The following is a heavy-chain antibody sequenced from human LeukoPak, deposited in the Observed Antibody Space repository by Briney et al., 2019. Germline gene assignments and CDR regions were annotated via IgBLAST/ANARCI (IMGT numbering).Heavy chain of an antibody. D-gene: IGHD2-15*01. J-gene: IGHJ4*02. CDR3: AKVSGSTPIVYFDY. V-gene: IGHV3-9*01. Sequence: GRSLRLSCAASGFTFDDYAMHWVRQAPGKGLEWVSGISWNSGSIGYADSVKGRFTISRDNAKNSLYLQMNSLRAEVTALYYCAKVSGSTPIVYFDYWGQGTLVTVSS. CDR2: ISWNSGSI. CDR1: GFTFDDYA.